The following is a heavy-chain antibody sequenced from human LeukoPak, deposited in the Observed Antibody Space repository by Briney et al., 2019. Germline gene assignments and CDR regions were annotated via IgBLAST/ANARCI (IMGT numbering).Heavy chain of an antibody. CDR2: ISHSGAS. V-gene: IGHV4-59*08. CDR1: GGFVSRES. D-gene: IGHD1-20*01. Sequence: SETLSLTCTVSGGFVSRESWTWIRQFPDKRLEWIGYISHSGASDYKPSLESRVTISRDTPKNQFFLNLNAVTAADTAVYYCARHQGITGGTKRFDPWGQGTLVTVSS. J-gene: IGHJ5*02. CDR3: ARHQGITGGTKRFDP.